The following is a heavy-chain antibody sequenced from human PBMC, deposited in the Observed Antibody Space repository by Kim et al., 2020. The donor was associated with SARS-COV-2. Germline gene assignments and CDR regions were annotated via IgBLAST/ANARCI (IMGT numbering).Heavy chain of an antibody. CDR3: ARAGRQWPVRPLLYFFYY. CDR1: GGSFSGYY. V-gene: IGHV4-34*01. CDR2: INHSGST. D-gene: IGHD6-19*01. Sequence: SETLSLTCAVYGGSFSGYYWSWFLQPPGKGLEWIGEINHSGSTNYNPSLKSRVTISVDTSKNKFSLKLSSATAADTAVYYCARAGRQWPVRPLLYFFYY. J-gene: IGHJ4*01.